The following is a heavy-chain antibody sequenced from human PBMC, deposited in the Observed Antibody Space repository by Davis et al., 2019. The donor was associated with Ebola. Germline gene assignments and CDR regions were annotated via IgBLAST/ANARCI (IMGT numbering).Heavy chain of an antibody. CDR2: MNPNSGNT. Sequence: ASVKVSCKASGYTFTSYDINWVRQATGQGLEWMGWMNPNSGNTGYAQKFQGRVTMTRNTSISTAYMELSSLRSEDTAVYYCARDEVVGAYIDYWGQGTLVTVSS. CDR1: GYTFTSYD. J-gene: IGHJ4*02. V-gene: IGHV1-8*01. D-gene: IGHD1-26*01. CDR3: ARDEVVGAYIDY.